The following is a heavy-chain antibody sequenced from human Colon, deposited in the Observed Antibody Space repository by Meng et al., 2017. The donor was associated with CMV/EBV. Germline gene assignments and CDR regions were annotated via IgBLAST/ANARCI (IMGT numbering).Heavy chain of an antibody. CDR3: AVIVPATDYSYGTDV. CDR2: MNPNSGET. J-gene: IGHJ6*02. D-gene: IGHD2-15*01. V-gene: IGHV1-8*01. Sequence: ASVKVSCKASGYPFTNYKINWVRQATGQGLEWMGWMNPNSGETGFARKFQGRITMTRDTSISTAYLELTTLKSVDTALYFCAVIVPATDYSYGTDVWGQGTTVTVSS. CDR1: GYPFTNYK.